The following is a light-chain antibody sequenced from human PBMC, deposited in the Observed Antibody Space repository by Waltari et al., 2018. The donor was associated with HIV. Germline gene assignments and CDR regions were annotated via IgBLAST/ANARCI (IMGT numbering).Light chain of an antibody. CDR3: MQTTQFPHGCT. CDR1: QSLVHRDGNTY. J-gene: IGKJ2*02. V-gene: IGKV2-24*01. CDR2: KIS. Sequence: DIVMTQTPLSSPVTLGQPASISCKSSQSLVHRDGNTYLSWLHQRPGQPPRLVIYKISSRFSGVPDRFSGSGAGTEFTLKISRVESEDVGVYYCMQTTQFPHGCTFGQGTKLEI.